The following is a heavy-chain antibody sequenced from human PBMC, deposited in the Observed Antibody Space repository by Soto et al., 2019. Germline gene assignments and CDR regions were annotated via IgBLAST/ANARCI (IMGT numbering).Heavy chain of an antibody. CDR1: GGSISSYY. CDR3: ARAARYYYYGMDV. CDR2: IYYSGST. Sequence: QVQLQESGPGLVKPSETLSLTCTVSGGSISSYYWSWIRQPPGKGLEWIGYIYYSGSTNYNPSLKSRATISVDTSKNQFSLKLSSVTAADTAVYYCARAARYYYYGMDVWGQGTTVTVSS. J-gene: IGHJ6*02. V-gene: IGHV4-59*01.